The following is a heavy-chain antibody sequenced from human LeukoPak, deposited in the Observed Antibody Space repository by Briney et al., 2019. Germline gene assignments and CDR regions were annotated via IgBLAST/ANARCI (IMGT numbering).Heavy chain of an antibody. J-gene: IGHJ4*02. CDR3: ARRTYYDFWSGFYGPLYFDY. D-gene: IGHD3-3*01. CDR2: IYYSGST. Sequence: PSETLSLTCTVSGGSISNYYWGWIRQPPGKGLEWIGSIYYSGSTYYNPSLKSRVTISVDTSKNQFSLKLSSVTAADTAVYYCARRTYYDFWSGFYGPLYFDYWGQGTLVTVSS. V-gene: IGHV4-39*01. CDR1: GGSISNYY.